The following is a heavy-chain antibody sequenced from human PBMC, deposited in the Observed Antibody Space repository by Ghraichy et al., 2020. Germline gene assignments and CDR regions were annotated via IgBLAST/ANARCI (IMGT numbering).Heavy chain of an antibody. Sequence: TLSLTCTVSGGSISSGGYYWSWIRQHPGKDLEWIGYIYYSGSTYYNPSLKSRVTISVDTSKNQFSLKLSSVTAADTAVYYCARDQRGYSSSWYPQRFDPWGQGTLVTVSS. D-gene: IGHD6-13*01. CDR2: IYYSGST. CDR3: ARDQRGYSSSWYPQRFDP. J-gene: IGHJ5*02. V-gene: IGHV4-31*03. CDR1: GGSISSGGYY.